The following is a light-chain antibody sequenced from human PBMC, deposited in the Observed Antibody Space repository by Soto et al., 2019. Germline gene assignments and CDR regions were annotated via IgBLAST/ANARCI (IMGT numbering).Light chain of an antibody. CDR1: QSISSW. CDR2: KAS. CDR3: QQYNSYPT. J-gene: IGKJ1*01. V-gene: IGKV1-5*03. Sequence: DIQMTQSPSTLSASVGDRVTITCRASQSISSWLAWYQQKPGKATKRLIYKASNLESGVPSRFSGSGSGTDFNLTISSLQRDDFSTYYCQQYNSYPTFGQGTKVEIK.